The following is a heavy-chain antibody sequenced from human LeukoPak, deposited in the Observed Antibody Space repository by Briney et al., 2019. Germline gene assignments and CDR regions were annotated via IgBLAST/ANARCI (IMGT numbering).Heavy chain of an antibody. D-gene: IGHD4/OR15-4a*01. Sequence: SQTLSLTCTVSGGPISSGNYYWSWIRQPAGKGLEWIGRIYTSGSTTYNPSLKSRVTISADTSKNQVSLKLSSVTAADTAMYYCARESDLSNYDRTDYWGQGTLVTVSS. J-gene: IGHJ4*02. CDR2: IYTSGST. CDR1: GGPISSGNYY. CDR3: ARESDLSNYDRTDY. V-gene: IGHV4-61*02.